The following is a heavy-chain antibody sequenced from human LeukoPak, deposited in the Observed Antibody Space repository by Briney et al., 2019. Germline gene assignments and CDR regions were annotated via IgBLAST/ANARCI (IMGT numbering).Heavy chain of an antibody. CDR2: IKSKTDGGTA. J-gene: IGHJ4*02. D-gene: IGHD4-23*01. CDR1: GFTFSSYA. CDR3: VAVVRRRFDY. V-gene: IGHV3-15*01. Sequence: GGSLSLSCAASGFTFSSYAMSWVRQAPGKGLEWVGRIKSKTDGGTADYAAPVKGRFTISRDDSKNTLYLQMNSLKTEDTAVYYCVAVVRRRFDYWGQGTLVTVSS.